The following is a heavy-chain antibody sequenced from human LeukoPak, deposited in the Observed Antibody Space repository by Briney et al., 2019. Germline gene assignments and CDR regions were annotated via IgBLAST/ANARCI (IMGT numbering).Heavy chain of an antibody. CDR3: TRGSIAYYYMDV. CDR2: IYYSGST. D-gene: IGHD3-22*01. CDR1: GDSISSGRYY. V-gene: IGHV4-61*01. Sequence: SETLSLTCTVSGDSISSGRYYWSWIRQPPGKGLEWIGNIYYSGSTNYNPSLKSRVTISVDTSKNQFSLKLSSVTAAGTAVYYCTRGSIAYYYMDVWGKGTTVTISS. J-gene: IGHJ6*03.